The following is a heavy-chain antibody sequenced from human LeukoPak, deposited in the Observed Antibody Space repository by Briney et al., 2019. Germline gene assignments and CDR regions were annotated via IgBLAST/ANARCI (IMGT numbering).Heavy chain of an antibody. J-gene: IGHJ4*02. D-gene: IGHD3-22*01. CDR1: GGTFSSYA. V-gene: IGHV1-69*01. CDR3: ARAVPGYYYDSSGYKLDY. CDR2: IIPIFGTA. Sequence: VASVKVSCKASGGTFSSYAISWVRQAPGQGLEWMGGIIPIFGTANYAQKFQGRVTITADESTSTAYMELRSLRSDDTAVYYCARAVPGYYYDSSGYKLDYWGQGTLVTVSS.